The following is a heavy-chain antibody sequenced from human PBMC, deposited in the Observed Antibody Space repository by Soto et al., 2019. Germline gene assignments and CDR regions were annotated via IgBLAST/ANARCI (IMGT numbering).Heavy chain of an antibody. D-gene: IGHD1-26*01. CDR2: IYYSGST. V-gene: IGHV4-39*01. CDR1: GGSISSSSYY. CDR3: ASFSLPGVWERRERNWFDP. Sequence: QLQLQESGPGLVKPSETLSLTCTVSGGSISSSSYYWGWIRQPPGKGLEWIGSIYYSGSTYYNPSLKSRVTISVDTSKNQFSLKLSSVTAADTAVYYCASFSLPGVWERRERNWFDPWGQGTLVTVSP. J-gene: IGHJ5*02.